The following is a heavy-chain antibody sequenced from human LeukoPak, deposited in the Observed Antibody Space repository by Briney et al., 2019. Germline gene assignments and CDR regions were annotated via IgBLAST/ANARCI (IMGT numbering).Heavy chain of an antibody. J-gene: IGHJ5*02. V-gene: IGHV1-18*01. CDR1: GYTFTSYG. CDR2: ISAYNGNT. D-gene: IGHD3-3*01. Sequence: ASVKVSCKASGYTFTSYGISWVRQAPGQGLEWMGWISAYNGNTNYAQKLQGRVTMTTDTSTSTAYMGLRSLRSDDTAVYYCARMGPTRTYYDFWSGYSRNWFDPWGQGTLVTVSS. CDR3: ARMGPTRTYYDFWSGYSRNWFDP.